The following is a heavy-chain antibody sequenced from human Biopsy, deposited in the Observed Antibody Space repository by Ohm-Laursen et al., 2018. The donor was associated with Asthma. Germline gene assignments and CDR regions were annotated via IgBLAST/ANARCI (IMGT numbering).Heavy chain of an antibody. D-gene: IGHD4-17*01. CDR1: GYSLTDLS. V-gene: IGHV1-24*01. Sequence: AASVKVSCKISGYSLTDLSMHWVRQAPGQGLEWMGGHDHEEGGTVNARRFQGRVTMTEDTSTDTAYMELISLSSDDTAVYYCASDFPKDYVRYNFQFWGQGTLVTVSS. J-gene: IGHJ4*02. CDR3: ASDFPKDYVRYNFQF. CDR2: HDHEEGGT.